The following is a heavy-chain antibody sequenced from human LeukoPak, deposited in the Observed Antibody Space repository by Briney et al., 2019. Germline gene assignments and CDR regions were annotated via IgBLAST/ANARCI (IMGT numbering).Heavy chain of an antibody. CDR3: ARSYGHSIDY. CDR1: GLTFRNFW. CDR2: IKQDGSGQ. Sequence: GGSLRLSCAASGLTFRNFWMCWVRQAPGKGLEWAATIKQDGSGQYYVDSVKGRFTISRDNAQNSLYLQMNNPRAEDTAVYYCARSYGHSIDYWGQGTLVTVSS. J-gene: IGHJ4*02. V-gene: IGHV3-7*01. D-gene: IGHD3-10*01.